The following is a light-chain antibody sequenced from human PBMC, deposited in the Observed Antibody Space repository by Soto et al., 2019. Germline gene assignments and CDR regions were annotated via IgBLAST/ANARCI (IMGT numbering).Light chain of an antibody. J-gene: IGKJ2*01. V-gene: IGKV2-28*01. CDR3: MQALQTPWYT. CDR1: QSLLHRNGYNY. Sequence: DIVMTQSPLSLPVTPGEPASISCRSSQSLLHRNGYNYLDWYLQKPGQSPQLLIYLGSNRASGVPDRFSGSGSGTDFTLKISRVEAEDVGVYYCMQALQTPWYTFGQGTKLEIK. CDR2: LGS.